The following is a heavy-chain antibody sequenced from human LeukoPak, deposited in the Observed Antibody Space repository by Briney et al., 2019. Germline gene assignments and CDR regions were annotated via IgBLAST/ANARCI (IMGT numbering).Heavy chain of an antibody. J-gene: IGHJ4*02. D-gene: IGHD1-26*01. V-gene: IGHV1-18*01. CDR2: ISALNGNT. CDR1: GSGYTFTNSG. CDR3: AGAQSIAGPYHY. Sequence: ASVKVSCKASGSGYTFTNSGISWVRQAPGQGLEWMGWISALNGNTNYAQKIQDRVAMTTDTPTSTAYMELRSLRSDDTAVYYCAGAQSIAGPYHYWGQGTLVTVSS.